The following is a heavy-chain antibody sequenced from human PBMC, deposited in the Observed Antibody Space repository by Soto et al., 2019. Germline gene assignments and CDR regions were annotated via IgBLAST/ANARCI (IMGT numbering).Heavy chain of an antibody. J-gene: IGHJ6*02. V-gene: IGHV5-51*01. CDR3: ARGVGSSRYSYYYYYGMDV. Sequence: PGESLKISCKGSGYSFTSYWIGWVRQMPGKGLELMGIIYPGDSDTRYSPPFQGQVTISADKSISTAYLQWSSLKASDTAMYYCARGVGSSRYSYYYYYGMDVWGQGTTVTVSS. CDR1: GYSFTSYW. D-gene: IGHD1-26*01. CDR2: IYPGDSDT.